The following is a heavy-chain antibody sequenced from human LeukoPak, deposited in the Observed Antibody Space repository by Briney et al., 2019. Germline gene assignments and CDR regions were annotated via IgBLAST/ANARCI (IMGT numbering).Heavy chain of an antibody. Sequence: PSETLSLTCTVSGGSISSSNNYWGWIRQPPGKGLEWIGSIYYSGTTYYNPSLKSRVTISVDTSKNQFSLKLTSVTAADTAVYYCVRSIAAEGPTHNWFDPWGQGTLVTVSS. D-gene: IGHD6-13*01. CDR2: IYYSGTT. CDR1: GGSISSSNNY. CDR3: VRSIAAEGPTHNWFDP. V-gene: IGHV4-39*01. J-gene: IGHJ5*02.